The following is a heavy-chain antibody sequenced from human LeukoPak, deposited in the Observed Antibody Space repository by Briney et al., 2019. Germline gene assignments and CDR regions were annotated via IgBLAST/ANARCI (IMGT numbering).Heavy chain of an antibody. J-gene: IGHJ6*03. CDR1: SGSISSYY. D-gene: IGHD6-6*01. CDR2: IYYSGST. V-gene: IGHV4-59*01. Sequence: PSETLSLTCTVSSGSISSYYWSWIRQPPGKGLEWIGYIYYSGSTNYNPSLKSRVTISVDTSKNQFSLKLSSVTAADTAVYYCARALYAYSSSTYYYMDVWGKGTTVTVSS. CDR3: ARALYAYSSSTYYYMDV.